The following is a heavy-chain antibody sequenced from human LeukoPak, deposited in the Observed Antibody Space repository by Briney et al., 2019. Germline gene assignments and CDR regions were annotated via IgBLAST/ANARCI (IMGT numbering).Heavy chain of an antibody. D-gene: IGHD6-6*01. Sequence: GGSLRLSCAASGFTFSSYAMHWVRQAPGKGLEWVAVISYDGSNKYYADSVKGRFTISRDNSKNTLYLQMNSLRAEDTAVYYCARANPPYSSSSGPFDYWGQGTLVTVSS. CDR1: GFTFSSYA. CDR3: ARANPPYSSSSGPFDY. CDR2: ISYDGSNK. J-gene: IGHJ4*02. V-gene: IGHV3-30-3*01.